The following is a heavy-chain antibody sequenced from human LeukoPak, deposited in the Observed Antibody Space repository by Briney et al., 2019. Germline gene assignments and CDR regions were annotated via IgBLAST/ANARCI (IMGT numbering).Heavy chain of an antibody. CDR2: IYSSGRS. V-gene: IGHV4-30-4*07. D-gene: IGHD3-10*01. J-gene: IGHJ4*02. CDR1: GDSISSGGYS. Sequence: PSETLSLTCAVSGDSISSGGYSWSWVRQPPGTGLEWIGYIYSSGRSYYNPSLQSRVTISVDTSKNEFSLKVTSVTAADTAVYYCARDPYDSGIWGQGTLVTVSS. CDR3: ARDPYDSGI.